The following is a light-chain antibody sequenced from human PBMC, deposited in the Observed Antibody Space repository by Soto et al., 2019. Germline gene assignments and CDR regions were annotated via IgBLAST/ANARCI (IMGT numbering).Light chain of an antibody. J-gene: IGKJ5*01. CDR2: GAS. CDR3: QQRSNWIT. Sequence: EIGLTQSPGTLSLSPGERATLSCRASQSVSNNYLAWYQQKPGQAPRLLVFGASSRATAIPARFSASGSGTDFTLTISSLEPEDSALYYCQQRSNWITFGQGTRLEIK. V-gene: IGKV3D-20*02. CDR1: QSVSNNY.